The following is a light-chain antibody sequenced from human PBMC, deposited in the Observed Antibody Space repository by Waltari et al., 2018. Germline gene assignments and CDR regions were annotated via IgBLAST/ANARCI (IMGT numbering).Light chain of an antibody. V-gene: IGKV3-15*01. Sequence: EIVMTQSPATLSVSPGERATLSCRASQSVSSNLAWYQQKPGQAPRLLIYGASTRATGIPAGFSGSGSGTDFTLTISRLEPEDFAVYYCQQYNEWPRTFGQGTRVEI. CDR1: QSVSSN. CDR2: GAS. CDR3: QQYNEWPRT. J-gene: IGKJ1*01.